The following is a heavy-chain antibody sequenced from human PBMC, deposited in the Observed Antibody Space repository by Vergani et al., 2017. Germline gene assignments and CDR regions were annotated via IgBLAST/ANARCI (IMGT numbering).Heavy chain of an antibody. V-gene: IGHV3-23*01. J-gene: IGHJ3*02. D-gene: IGHD6-13*01. CDR3: ARDYSPVGVDDAFDI. CDR1: GFTFSNSA. CDR2: ISGHGDRT. Sequence: EVHLLESGGGQVEAGGSLRLSCVASGFTFSNSAMSWVRQTSGKGLEWVSAISGHGDRTYYADSVKGRFTISRDNAKNSLYLQMNSLTAEDTAVYYCARDYSPVGVDDAFDIWGQGTVVTVSS.